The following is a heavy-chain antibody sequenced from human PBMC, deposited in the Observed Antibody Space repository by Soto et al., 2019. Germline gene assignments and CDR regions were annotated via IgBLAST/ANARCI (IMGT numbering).Heavy chain of an antibody. D-gene: IGHD5-12*01. CDR2: ISGDGGST. V-gene: IGHV3-43*02. J-gene: IGHJ6*02. CDR1: GFTFDDYA. Sequence: GGSLRLSCAASGFTFDDYAMHWVRQAPGKGLEWVSLISGDGGSTYYADSVKGRFTISRDNSKNSLYLQMNSLRTEDTALYYCAKDGPLRTGDGYNYYYYYGMDVWGQGTTVTVSS. CDR3: AKDGPLRTGDGYNYYYYYGMDV.